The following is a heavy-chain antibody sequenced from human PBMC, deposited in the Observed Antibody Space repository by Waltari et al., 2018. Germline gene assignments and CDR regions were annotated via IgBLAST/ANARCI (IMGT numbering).Heavy chain of an antibody. Sequence: QVQLVQSGAEVKKPGSSVKVSCKASGGTFSSYAISWVRQAPGQGLEWLGGIIPIFGAANYAQKYQGRVTITADESTSTAYVELSSLISEDTAVYCVTIPTGIAAGVYYFDYWGQGTLVTVSS. CDR3: TIPTGIAAGVYYFDY. CDR1: GGTFSSYA. CDR2: IIPIFGAA. J-gene: IGHJ4*02. V-gene: IGHV1-69*13. D-gene: IGHD6-13*01.